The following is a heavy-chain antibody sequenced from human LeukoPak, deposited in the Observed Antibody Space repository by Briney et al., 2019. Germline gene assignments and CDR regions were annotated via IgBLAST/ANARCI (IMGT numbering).Heavy chain of an antibody. CDR1: GFTFSSYW. D-gene: IGHD1-26*01. J-gene: IGHJ6*03. CDR3: ARVRVGATAYYYYYYMDV. CDR2: IKQDGSEK. V-gene: IGHV3-7*01. Sequence: GGSLRLSCAASGFTFSSYWMSWVRQAPGKGLGWVANIKQDGSEKYYVDSVKGRFTIYRDNAKNSLYLQMNSLRAEDTAMYYCARVRVGATAYYYYYYMDVWGKGTTVTVSS.